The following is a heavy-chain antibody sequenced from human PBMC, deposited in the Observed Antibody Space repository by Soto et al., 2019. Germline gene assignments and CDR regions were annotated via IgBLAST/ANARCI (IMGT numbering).Heavy chain of an antibody. CDR1: GFTFSSYG. J-gene: IGHJ3*02. CDR2: ISGSGGST. D-gene: IGHD4-17*01. V-gene: IGHV3-23*01. Sequence: GGSLRLSCAASGFTFSSYGMHWVRQAPGKGLEWVSAISGSGGSTYHADSVKGRFTISRDNSINTLYLQMSSLRTEDTALYYCARPRGYGVFDAYDIWGQGTMVTVSS. CDR3: ARPRGYGVFDAYDI.